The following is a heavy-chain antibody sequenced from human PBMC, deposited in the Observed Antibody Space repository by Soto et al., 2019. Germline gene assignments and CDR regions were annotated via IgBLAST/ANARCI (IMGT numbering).Heavy chain of an antibody. CDR1: GGTFSSYA. J-gene: IGHJ6*02. D-gene: IGHD1-1*01. CDR2: IIPIFGTA. CDR3: ARKDGDWNTAYYYYGMDV. V-gene: IGHV1-69*01. Sequence: QVQLVQSGAEVKKPGSSVKVSCKASGGTFSSYAISWVRQAPGQGLEWMGGIIPIFGTANYAQKFQGRVTITADESTSTAYMELSSLRSEDTAVYYCARKDGDWNTAYYYYGMDVWGQGTTVTVSS.